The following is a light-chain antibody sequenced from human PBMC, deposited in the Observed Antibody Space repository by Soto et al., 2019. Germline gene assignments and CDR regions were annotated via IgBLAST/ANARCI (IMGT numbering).Light chain of an antibody. CDR3: QHGHNTPPT. V-gene: IGKV1-39*01. CDR1: QNIYKY. Sequence: DIQMTQSPSSLSASVGDRVTISCRASQNIYKYLNWYQQKPGKAPNLLVYGASSLRSGVPSRFSGSGSGTAFTLTISSLQPEDFATYYCQHGHNTPPTFGQGTRWRLN. CDR2: GAS. J-gene: IGKJ5*01.